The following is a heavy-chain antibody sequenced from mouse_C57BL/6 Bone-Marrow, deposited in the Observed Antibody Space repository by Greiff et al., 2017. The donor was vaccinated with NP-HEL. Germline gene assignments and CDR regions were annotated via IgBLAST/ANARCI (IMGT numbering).Heavy chain of an antibody. V-gene: IGHV3-8*01. J-gene: IGHJ4*01. CDR3: ARCALWLRRDYYAMDY. D-gene: IGHD2-2*01. CDR1: GYSITSDY. CDR2: ISYSGST. Sequence: VQLQQSGPGLAKPSQTLSLTCSVTGYSITSDYWNWIRKFPGNKLEYMGYISYSGSTYYYPSPKSRISITPDTPKNQYYLQLNSVTTEDAAAYYCARCALWLRRDYYAMDYWGQGTSVTVSS.